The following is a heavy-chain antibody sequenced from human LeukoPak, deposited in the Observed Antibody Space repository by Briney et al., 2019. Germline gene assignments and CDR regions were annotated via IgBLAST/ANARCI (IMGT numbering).Heavy chain of an antibody. CDR1: GFTFSSDW. CDR3: ARDRGITGTMPLDY. D-gene: IGHD1-7*01. J-gene: IGHJ4*02. V-gene: IGHV3-74*01. Sequence: PGRSLRLSCAASGFTFSSDWMHWVLQAPGKGLVWVSRINGDGSIPYYADSVKGRFTISRDNAKNTLYLQMNSLRAEDTAVYYCARDRGITGTMPLDYWGQGTLVTVSS. CDR2: INGDGSIP.